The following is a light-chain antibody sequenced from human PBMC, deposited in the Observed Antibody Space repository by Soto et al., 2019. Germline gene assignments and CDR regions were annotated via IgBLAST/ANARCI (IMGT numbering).Light chain of an antibody. Sequence: QSSRPQPASVSGSPGKSITISCTGTSSDVGSYNYVSWYQHHPGKAPRLMIYASSNRPSGVSHRFSGSRSGKTASLTISGLQAEDEADYYCSSYTSGITLYVFGTGTKSPS. V-gene: IGLV2-14*01. CDR1: SSDVGSYNY. J-gene: IGLJ1*01. CDR3: SSYTSGITLYV. CDR2: ASS.